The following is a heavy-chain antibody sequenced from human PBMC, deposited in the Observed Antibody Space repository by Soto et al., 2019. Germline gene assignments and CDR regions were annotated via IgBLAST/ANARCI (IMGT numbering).Heavy chain of an antibody. J-gene: IGHJ6*03. Sequence: EVQLVESGGDLVQPGGSLRLSCAASGFTVSSHYMNWVRQAPGKGLEWVSLIQSGGSTFYADSVKGRFTISRDNSKNTXXXXXXXXXXXXXXXXYCXRDDVYCSGGSCYGVPMDVWGRGTTVTVSS. CDR1: GFTVSSHY. CDR3: XRDDVYCSGGSCYGVPMDV. V-gene: IGHV3-66*01. D-gene: IGHD2-15*01. CDR2: IQSGGST.